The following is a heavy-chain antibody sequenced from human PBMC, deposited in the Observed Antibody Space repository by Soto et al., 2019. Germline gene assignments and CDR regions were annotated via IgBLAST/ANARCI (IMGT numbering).Heavy chain of an antibody. V-gene: IGHV3-23*01. CDR2: ISGSGGST. CDR1: GFTFSSYA. CDR3: AKDPGRKGVILFDY. D-gene: IGHD2-8*01. J-gene: IGHJ4*02. Sequence: EVQLLESGGGLVQPGGSLRLSCAASGFTFSSYAMSWVRQAPGKGLEWVSAISGSGGSTYYADSVKGRFTSSRDNSKKTLYLQMNSVRAEDTAVYYCAKDPGRKGVILFDYWGQGTLVTVSS.